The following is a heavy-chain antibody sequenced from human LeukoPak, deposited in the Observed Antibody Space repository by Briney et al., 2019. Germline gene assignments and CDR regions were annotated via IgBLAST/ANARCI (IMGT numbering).Heavy chain of an antibody. CDR2: IYYSGST. J-gene: IGHJ4*02. CDR1: GGSFSGYY. D-gene: IGHD1-26*01. CDR3: ARDKVGATTRIMDY. Sequence: SETLSLTCAVYGGSFSGYYWSWIRQPPGKGLEWIGYIYYSGSTYYNPSLKSRVTISVDTSKNQFSLKLSSVTAADTAVYYCARDKVGATTRIMDYWGQGTLVTVSS. V-gene: IGHV4-34*09.